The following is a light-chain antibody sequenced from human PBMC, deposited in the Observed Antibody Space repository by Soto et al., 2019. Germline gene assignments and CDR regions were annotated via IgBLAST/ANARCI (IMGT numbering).Light chain of an antibody. CDR2: GAS. CDR3: QRYGSSGT. J-gene: IGKJ1*01. V-gene: IGKV3-20*01. CDR1: QSFSNNY. Sequence: EIVVTQSAGTLSLSPCERATLSCRASQSFSNNYLAWYQQKPGQAPRLLIYGASNRATGIPDRFSGSGSGTDFTLTTSGLAPEDFAVYYCQRYGSSGTFGQGTKMEIK.